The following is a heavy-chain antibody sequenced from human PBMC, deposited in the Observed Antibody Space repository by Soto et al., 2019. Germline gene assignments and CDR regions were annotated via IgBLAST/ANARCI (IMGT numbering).Heavy chain of an antibody. J-gene: IGHJ5*02. CDR2: IHYSGST. CDR3: ARVSKDYDFLTGYYPGWFDP. Sequence: SETLSLTCTVSGGSISNYFWSWTRQPPGKGLEWIGHIHYSGSTNYNPSLKSRVTISLDTSKNQFSLKVSSVTAADTAVYYCARVSKDYDFLTGYYPGWFDPWGQGTLVTVSS. CDR1: GGSISNYF. V-gene: IGHV4-59*01. D-gene: IGHD3-9*01.